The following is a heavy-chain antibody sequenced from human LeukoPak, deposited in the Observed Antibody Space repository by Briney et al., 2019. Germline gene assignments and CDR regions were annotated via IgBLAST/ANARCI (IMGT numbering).Heavy chain of an antibody. D-gene: IGHD3-16*01. V-gene: IGHV7-4-1*02. CDR3: ARDLAAFDY. Sequence: ASVKVSCKASGYTFTGYYMHWVRQAPGQGLEWMGWINTNTGNPTYAQGFTGWFVFSLDTSFSTAYLQISSLKAEDTAVYYCARDLAAFDYWGQGTLVTVSS. CDR1: GYTFTGYY. CDR2: INTNTGNP. J-gene: IGHJ4*02.